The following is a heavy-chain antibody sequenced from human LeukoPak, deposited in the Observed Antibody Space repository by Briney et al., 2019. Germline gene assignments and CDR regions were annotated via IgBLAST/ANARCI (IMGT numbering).Heavy chain of an antibody. CDR2: VYGGGSN. V-gene: IGHV3-53*04. Sequence: GGSLTLSCAPSGLSVRSNYVSWARHAPGKGLEWVSVVYGGGSNYYAASGEGRFTIPRHNSKNTLNLQMSSLRAEDTAVYYGATRHAPYYDYGMYVWGQGTTVTVSS. J-gene: IGHJ6*02. CDR1: GLSVRSNY. CDR3: ATRHAPYYDYGMYV.